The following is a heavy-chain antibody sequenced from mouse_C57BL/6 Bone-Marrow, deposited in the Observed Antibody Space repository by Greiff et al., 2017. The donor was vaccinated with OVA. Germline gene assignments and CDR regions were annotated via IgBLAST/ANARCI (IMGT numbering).Heavy chain of an antibody. CDR3: ARDGAWFAY. J-gene: IGHJ3*01. V-gene: IGHV5-4*01. Sequence: EVKVVESGGGLVKPGGSLKLSCAASGFTFSSYAMSWVRQTPEKRLEWVATISDGGSYTYYPANVKGRFTISRDNAKNNLYLQMSHLKSEDTAMYYCARDGAWFAYWGQGTLVTVSA. CDR2: ISDGGSYT. CDR1: GFTFSSYA.